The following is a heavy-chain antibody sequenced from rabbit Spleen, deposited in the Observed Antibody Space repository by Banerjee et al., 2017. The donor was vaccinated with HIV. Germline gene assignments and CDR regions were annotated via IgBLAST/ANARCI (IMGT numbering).Heavy chain of an antibody. D-gene: IGHD7-1*01. CDR1: GLDFSSSYW. CDR2: IDAGSSGST. Sequence: QSLEESGGDLVKPGASLTLTCTASGLDFSSSYWICWVRQAPGKGLEWIACIDAGSSGSTYYASWAKGRFTISKTSSTTVTLQMTSLTAADTATYFCARGAWSTDCMNLWGQGTLVTVS. CDR3: ARGAWSTDCMNL. J-gene: IGHJ4*01. V-gene: IGHV1S40*01.